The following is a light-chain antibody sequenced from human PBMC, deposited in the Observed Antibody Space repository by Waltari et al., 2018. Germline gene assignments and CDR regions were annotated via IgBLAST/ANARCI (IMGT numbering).Light chain of an antibody. CDR3: QQYNDWPYT. CDR2: GAS. CDR1: QSVRTN. Sequence: EIVMTQSPVTLSVSPGERAALSYRSSQSVRTNLAWYQQRPGQTPRLLIYGASTRAAEIPARFSGSGSGTEFTLTISSLQSEDFAAYYCQQYNDWPYTFGQGTKLEI. J-gene: IGKJ2*01. V-gene: IGKV3-15*01.